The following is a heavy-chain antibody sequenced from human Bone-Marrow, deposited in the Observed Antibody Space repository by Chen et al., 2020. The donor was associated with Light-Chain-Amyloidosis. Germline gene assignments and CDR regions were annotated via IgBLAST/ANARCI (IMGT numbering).Heavy chain of an antibody. CDR1: GNSISRGYF. V-gene: IGHV4-38-2*01. Sequence: VLLQQSGPGLVKPSETLSLICAVSGNSISRGYFWGWIRQPPGKGLEWIGVLDFYHGGSPYYSPSLKSRVTITADTAKNQFSLKLSSVTAADTAVYYCARARLNMVRGVAPYYFDYWGQGTLVTVSS. J-gene: IGHJ4*02. D-gene: IGHD3-10*01. CDR3: ARARLNMVRGVAPYYFDY. CDR2: FYHGGSP.